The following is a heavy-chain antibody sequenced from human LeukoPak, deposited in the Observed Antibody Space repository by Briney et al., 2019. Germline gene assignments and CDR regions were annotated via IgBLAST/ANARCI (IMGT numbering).Heavy chain of an antibody. J-gene: IGHJ4*02. CDR1: GYTFTSYG. D-gene: IGHD6-19*01. CDR3: ARGGWEAVAD. CDR2: ISAYNGNT. V-gene: IGHV1-18*01. Sequence: AAVKVSCKASGYTFTSYGISWVRQAPGQGVERMGWISAYNGNTKYAQKFQGRVTMTTDTSTSTANMELRSLRSDATAVYYCARGGWEAVADWGQGTLVTVSS.